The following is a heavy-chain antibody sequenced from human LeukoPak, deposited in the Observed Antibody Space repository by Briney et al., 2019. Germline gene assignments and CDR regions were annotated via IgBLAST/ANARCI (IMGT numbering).Heavy chain of an antibody. V-gene: IGHV3-48*03. J-gene: IGHJ4*02. CDR1: GFIFSSYE. CDR2: ISSSGSVR. CDR3: AKEGYVNGVVDY. Sequence: GGSLRLSCAASGFIFSSYEMNWVRQAPGKGLEWVSYISSSGSVRDYAESLKGRFTISRDNSKDTLYLQINTLRVDDSAVYYCAKEGYVNGVVDYWGQGTLVTVSS. D-gene: IGHD2-15*01.